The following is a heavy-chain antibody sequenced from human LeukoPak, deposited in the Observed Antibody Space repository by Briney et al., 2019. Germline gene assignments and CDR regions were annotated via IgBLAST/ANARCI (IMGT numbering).Heavy chain of an antibody. CDR2: MYHSGST. CDR1: GYSISSGYY. J-gene: IGHJ4*02. V-gene: IGHV4-38-2*01. Sequence: SETLSLTCAVSGYSISSGYYWGWVRQPPGKGLGWIGSMYHSGSTYYKPSLKSRVTISVDTSKNQFSLKLTSVTAADTAVYFCARTQSSGIVGATTQFEYWGQGTLVTVSS. CDR3: ARTQSSGIVGATTQFEY. D-gene: IGHD1-26*01.